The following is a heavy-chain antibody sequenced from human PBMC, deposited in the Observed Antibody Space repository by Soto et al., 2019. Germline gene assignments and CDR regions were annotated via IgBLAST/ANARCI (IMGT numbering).Heavy chain of an antibody. J-gene: IGHJ6*02. CDR1: GDSISSADYY. Sequence: QVQVQESGPGLVRPSQTLSLSCTVSGDSISSADYYWSWIRQTPGKSLEWIGHIFYSGTTYYNPSLKSRLTISVDTSKNHFSLRLTSVTAADTAVYYCARDLWVEPELYYYGMDVWGQGTTVTVSS. CDR3: ARDLWVEPELYYYGMDV. D-gene: IGHD1-1*01. CDR2: IFYSGTT. V-gene: IGHV4-30-4*01.